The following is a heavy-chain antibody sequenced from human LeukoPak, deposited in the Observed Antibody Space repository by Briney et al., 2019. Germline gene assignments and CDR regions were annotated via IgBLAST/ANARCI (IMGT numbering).Heavy chain of an antibody. CDR1: GGSISNYY. V-gene: IGHV4-59*01. Sequence: SETLSLTCTVSGGSISNYYWSWIRQPPGKGLEWIGYIYYSGSTNYNSSLKSRATISVDTSKNQFSLKLSSVTAADTAVYYRARVNYGGFDYWGQGTLVTVSS. CDR2: IYYSGST. CDR3: ARVNYGGFDY. J-gene: IGHJ4*02. D-gene: IGHD4-23*01.